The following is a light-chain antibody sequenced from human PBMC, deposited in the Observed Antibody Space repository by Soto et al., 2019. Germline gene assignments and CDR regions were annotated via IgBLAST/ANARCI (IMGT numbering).Light chain of an antibody. Sequence: DIQMTQSPSSLSASVGDRVTVTCRASQSIDTYLNWYQQRPGQAPKLLIYVASTLQSGVPSRFSGRGSGTHFTLPVSSLQPEDFAIYYCQQNQDIPPTFGQGTRVERK. CDR3: QQNQDIPPT. V-gene: IGKV1-39*01. CDR2: VAS. CDR1: QSIDTY. J-gene: IGKJ1*01.